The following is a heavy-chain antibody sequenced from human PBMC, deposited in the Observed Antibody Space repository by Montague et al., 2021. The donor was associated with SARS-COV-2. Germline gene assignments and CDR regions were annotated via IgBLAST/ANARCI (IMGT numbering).Heavy chain of an antibody. D-gene: IGHD3-10*01. Sequence: SETLSLTCAVYGGSLSGYYWSWIRQPPEKGLEWIGEINHSANTKYNPSLKSPVTISIDTSTNQFSLKMTSVTAADTATYYCASGIYPSGSYYNRYYYGLNIWGPGTTVIVSS. V-gene: IGHV4-34*01. CDR2: INHSANT. J-gene: IGHJ6*02. CDR1: GGSLSGYY. CDR3: ASGIYPSGSYYNRYYYGLNI.